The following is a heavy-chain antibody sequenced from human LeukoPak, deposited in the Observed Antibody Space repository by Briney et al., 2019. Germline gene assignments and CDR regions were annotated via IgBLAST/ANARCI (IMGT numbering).Heavy chain of an antibody. J-gene: IGHJ4*02. CDR1: GFTFSSYW. D-gene: IGHD1-26*01. V-gene: IGHV3-23*01. Sequence: GGSLRLSCAASGFTFSSYWMHWVRQAPGKGLEWVSAISGSGGSTYNADSVKGRFTISRDNSKNTLYLQMNSLRAEDTAVYYCAKKDFVGAGDFDYWGQGTLVTVSS. CDR3: AKKDFVGAGDFDY. CDR2: ISGSGGST.